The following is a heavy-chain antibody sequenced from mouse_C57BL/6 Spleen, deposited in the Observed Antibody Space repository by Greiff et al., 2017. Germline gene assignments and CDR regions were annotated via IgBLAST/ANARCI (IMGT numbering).Heavy chain of an antibody. J-gene: IGHJ4*01. CDR3: ARSANWGYYAMDY. V-gene: IGHV1-59*01. D-gene: IGHD4-1*01. CDR1: GYTFTSYW. Sequence: QVQLQQPGAELVRPGTSVKLSCKASGYTFTSYWMHWVKQRPGQGLEWIGVIDPSDSYTNYNQKFKGKATLTVDTSSSTAYMQLSSLTSEDSAVYYCARSANWGYYAMDYWGQGTSVTVSS. CDR2: IDPSDSYT.